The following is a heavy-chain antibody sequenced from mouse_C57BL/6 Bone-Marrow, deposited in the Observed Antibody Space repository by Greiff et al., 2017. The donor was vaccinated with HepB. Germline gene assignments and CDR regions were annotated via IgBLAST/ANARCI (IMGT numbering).Heavy chain of an antibody. J-gene: IGHJ4*01. Sequence: VQLQQSGPELVKPGASVKMSCKASGYTFTDYNMHWVKQSHGKSLEWIGYINPNNGGTSYNQKFKGKATLTVNKSSSTAYMELRSLTSEDAAVYYCAPFITTVDYWGQGTSVTVSS. CDR1: GYTFTDYN. CDR3: APFITTVDY. CDR2: INPNNGGT. V-gene: IGHV1-22*01. D-gene: IGHD1-1*01.